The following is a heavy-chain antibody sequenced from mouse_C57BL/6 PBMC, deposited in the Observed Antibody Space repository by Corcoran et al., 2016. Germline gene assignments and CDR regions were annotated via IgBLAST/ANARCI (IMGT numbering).Heavy chain of an antibody. Sequence: QIQLVQSGPELKKPGETVKISCKSSGYTFTTYGMCWVKQAPGKGLKWMGWINTYSGVPTYADDFKGRFAFSLETSASTAYLQINNLKNEDTATYFCAREVSITTVEGPRVWGTGTTVTVSS. D-gene: IGHD1-1*01. J-gene: IGHJ1*03. CDR1: GYTFTTYG. V-gene: IGHV9-3*01. CDR3: AREVSITTVEGPRV. CDR2: INTYSGVP.